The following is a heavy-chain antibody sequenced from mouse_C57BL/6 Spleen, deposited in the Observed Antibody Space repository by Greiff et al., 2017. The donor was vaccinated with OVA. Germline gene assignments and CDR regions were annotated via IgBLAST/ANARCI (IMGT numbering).Heavy chain of an antibody. D-gene: IGHD3-2*02. Sequence: EVQLQQSGAELVRPGASVKLSCTASGFNIKDYYMHWVKQRPEQGLEWIGRIDPEDGDTEYAPKFQGKATMTADTSSNTAYLQLSSLTSEDTAVYYCTTAQATLWCAYWGQGTLVTVSA. CDR2: IDPEDGDT. CDR1: GFNIKDYY. V-gene: IGHV14-1*01. J-gene: IGHJ3*01. CDR3: TTAQATLWCAY.